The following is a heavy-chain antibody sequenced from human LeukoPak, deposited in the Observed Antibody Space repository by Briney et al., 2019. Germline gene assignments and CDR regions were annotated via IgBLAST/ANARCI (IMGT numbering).Heavy chain of an antibody. CDR2: IIPIFGTA. D-gene: IGHD6-13*01. CDR3: ASGYSSRIWPVDY. V-gene: IGHV1-69*05. CDR1: GGTFSSYA. J-gene: IGHJ4*02. Sequence: GASVKVSCKASGGTFSSYAISWVRQAPGQGLEWMGGIIPIFGTANYAQKFQGRVTITTDESTSTAYMELRSLRSDDTAVYYCASGYSSRIWPVDYWGQGTLVTVSS.